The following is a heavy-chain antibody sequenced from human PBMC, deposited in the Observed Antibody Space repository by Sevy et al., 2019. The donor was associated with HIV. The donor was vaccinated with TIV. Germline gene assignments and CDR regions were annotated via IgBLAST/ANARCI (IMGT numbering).Heavy chain of an antibody. D-gene: IGHD3-3*01. CDR3: AKDYMLHLWRGYFDS. CDR2: ISGSGETT. CDR1: GLTFNSHA. V-gene: IGHV3-23*01. Sequence: GGSLRLSCAASGLTFNSHAMSWVRQPPGRGLEWVSSISGSGETTGYADSVRVRFTISRENSKNTLFLVMNSLRAEDTAVYYCAKDYMLHLWRGYFDSWGQGTLVTVSS. J-gene: IGHJ4*02.